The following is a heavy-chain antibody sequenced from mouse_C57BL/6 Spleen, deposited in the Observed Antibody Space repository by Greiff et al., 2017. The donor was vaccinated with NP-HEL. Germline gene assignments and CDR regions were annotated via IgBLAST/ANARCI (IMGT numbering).Heavy chain of an antibody. D-gene: IGHD3-2*02. J-gene: IGHJ4*01. CDR3: ARCQATFHYYAMDY. CDR2: IYPGSGST. CDR1: GYTFTSYW. Sequence: QVQLQQPGAELVKPGASVKMSCKASGYTFTSYWITWVKQRPGQGLEWIGDIYPGSGSTNYNEKFKSKATLTVDTSSSTAYMQLSSLTSEDSAVYYCARCQATFHYYAMDYWGQGTSVTVSS. V-gene: IGHV1-55*01.